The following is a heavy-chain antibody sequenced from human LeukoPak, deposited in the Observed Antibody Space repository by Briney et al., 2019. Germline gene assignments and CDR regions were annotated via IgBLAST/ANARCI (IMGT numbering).Heavy chain of an antibody. V-gene: IGHV3-30*04. CDR2: ISYDGSNK. CDR3: ARNEYYYGSGSSYAIDY. D-gene: IGHD3-10*01. J-gene: IGHJ4*02. Sequence: GGSLRLSCAASGFTFSSYAMHWVRQAPGKGLEWVALISYDGSNKYYADSVKVRFTISRDNSKNTLYLQMNSLRAEDTAVYYCARNEYYYGSGSSYAIDYWGQGTLVTVSS. CDR1: GFTFSSYA.